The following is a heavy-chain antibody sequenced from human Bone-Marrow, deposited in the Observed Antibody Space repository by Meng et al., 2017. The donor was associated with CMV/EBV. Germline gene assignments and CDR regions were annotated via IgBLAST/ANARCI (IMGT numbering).Heavy chain of an antibody. CDR1: GFTFSSYS. CDR3: ASLDYVYRRLPVDGYYYYYGMDV. D-gene: IGHD3/OR15-3a*01. J-gene: IGHJ6*02. Sequence: GESLKISCAASGFTFSSYSMNWVRQAPGKGLEWVSSISSSSSYIYYADSVKGRFTISRDNAKTSLYLQMNSLRAEDTAVYYCASLDYVYRRLPVDGYYYYYGMDVWGQGTTVTVSS. V-gene: IGHV3-21*01. CDR2: ISSSSSYI.